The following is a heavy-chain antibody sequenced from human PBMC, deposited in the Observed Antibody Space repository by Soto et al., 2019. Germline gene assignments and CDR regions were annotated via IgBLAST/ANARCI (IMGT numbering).Heavy chain of an antibody. CDR1: GGSFSGYY. Sequence: PSETLSLTCAVYGGSFSGYYWSWIRQPPGKGLEWIGEINHSGSTNYNPSLKSRVTISVDTSKNQFFLKLSSVTAADTAVYYCARGYPQVVAASYYYYYMDVWGKGTTVTVSS. V-gene: IGHV4-34*01. J-gene: IGHJ6*03. CDR3: ARGYPQVVAASYYYYYMDV. D-gene: IGHD2-15*01. CDR2: INHSGST.